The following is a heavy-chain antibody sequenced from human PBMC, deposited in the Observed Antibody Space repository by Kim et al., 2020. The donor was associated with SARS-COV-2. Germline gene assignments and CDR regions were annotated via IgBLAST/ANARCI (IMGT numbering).Heavy chain of an antibody. CDR2: IYYSGST. J-gene: IGHJ4*02. CDR3: ARRPLPGIAVAGTGPPETDY. Sequence: SETLSLTCTVSGGSISSGGYYWSWNRQHPGKGLEWIGYIYYSGSTYYNPSLKSRVTISVDTSKNQFSLKLSSVTAADTAVYYCARRPLPGIAVAGTGPPETDYWGQGTLVTVSS. D-gene: IGHD6-19*01. V-gene: IGHV4-31*03. CDR1: GGSISSGGYY.